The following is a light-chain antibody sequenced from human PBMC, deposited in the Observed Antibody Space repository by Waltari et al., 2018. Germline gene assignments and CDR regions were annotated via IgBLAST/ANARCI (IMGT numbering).Light chain of an antibody. V-gene: IGLV2-8*01. CDR2: EVT. CDR1: SGDIGAYNS. J-gene: IGLJ2*01. Sequence: QSALTQPPSASGSPGQSVTISCTGTSGDIGAYNSVSWYQQHPGRAPKLMIYEVTKRPSGVPDRFSGSRSGNTASLTVSGLQTEDEADYFCSSYADSNVLFGCGTKLTVL. CDR3: SSYADSNVL.